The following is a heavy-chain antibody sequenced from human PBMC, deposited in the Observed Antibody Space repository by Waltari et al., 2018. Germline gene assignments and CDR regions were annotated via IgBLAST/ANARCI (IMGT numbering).Heavy chain of an antibody. D-gene: IGHD3-22*01. Sequence: EVQLVQSGAEVKKPGESLKISCKGSGYSFTSYWIGWVRQMPGKGLEWMGIIYPGDSDTRYSPSFQGQVTISADKSISTAYLQWSSLKASDTAMYYCARHPNYYDSSGYRNNWFDPWGQGTLVTVSS. CDR3: ARHPNYYDSSGYRNNWFDP. CDR1: GYSFTSYW. CDR2: IYPGDSDT. J-gene: IGHJ5*02. V-gene: IGHV5-51*01.